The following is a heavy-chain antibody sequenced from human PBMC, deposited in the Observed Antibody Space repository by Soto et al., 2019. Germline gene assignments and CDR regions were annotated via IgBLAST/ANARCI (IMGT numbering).Heavy chain of an antibody. Sequence: PSETLSLTCTVSGDSMSSSNWWNWVRQPPGKGLEWIGEAHHSGRTNYNPSIKSRVTISVDSSKNQFSLNLTSVSAADTAVYYCARLGGFYQSLDSWGQGTLVTVSS. V-gene: IGHV4-4*02. CDR2: AHHSGRT. CDR1: GDSMSSSNW. D-gene: IGHD3-22*01. J-gene: IGHJ5*01. CDR3: ARLGGFYQSLDS.